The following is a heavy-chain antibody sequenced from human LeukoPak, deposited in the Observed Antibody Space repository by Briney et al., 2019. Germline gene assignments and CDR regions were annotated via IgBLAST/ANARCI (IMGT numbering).Heavy chain of an antibody. D-gene: IGHD6-19*01. J-gene: IGHJ4*02. Sequence: ASVKVSCKVSGYTRTELSMHWVRQAPGKGLEWMGIINPTGGSTTYAQKFQGRVTITRDTSTSTFYMELSSLRSEDTAVYYCARVGGSAWSGDDYWGQGTLVTVSS. CDR3: ARVGGSAWSGDDY. CDR1: GYTRTELS. V-gene: IGHV1-46*01. CDR2: INPTGGST.